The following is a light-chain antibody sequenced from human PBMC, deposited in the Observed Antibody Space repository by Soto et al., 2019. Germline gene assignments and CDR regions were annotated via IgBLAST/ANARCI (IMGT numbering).Light chain of an antibody. J-gene: IGKJ1*01. CDR2: GAS. V-gene: IGKV3-15*01. Sequence: EIVMTQSPVTLSVSPGERATLSSSATQSGNSNVAWYQQRPGPAPRLLYYGASIRATAVPARFTASGSGTEFTLTTSSLQSEDFAVYYCQQYNTWPRTFGQGTKVDIK. CDR3: QQYNTWPRT. CDR1: QSGNSN.